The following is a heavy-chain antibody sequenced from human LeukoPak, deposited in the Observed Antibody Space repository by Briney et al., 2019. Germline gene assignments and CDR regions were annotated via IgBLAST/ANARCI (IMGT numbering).Heavy chain of an antibody. Sequence: GGSLRLSCAASGFTFSIYAMHWVRQAPGKGLEYVSGINKNGGSTYYADSVKGRFTISRDDSNNTLYLQMGFVRAEDMAVYYCVRTDYYDSSGYYDDFDYWGQGTLVTVSS. V-gene: IGHV3-64*02. J-gene: IGHJ4*02. D-gene: IGHD3-22*01. CDR3: VRTDYYDSSGYYDDFDY. CDR1: GFTFSIYA. CDR2: INKNGGST.